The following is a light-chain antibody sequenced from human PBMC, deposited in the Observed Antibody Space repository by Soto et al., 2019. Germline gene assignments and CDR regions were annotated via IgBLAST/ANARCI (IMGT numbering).Light chain of an antibody. J-gene: IGKJ5*01. Sequence: DIQMTQSPSTLSASVGDRVTITCRASQSISSWLAWYQQKPRKAPKLLIYAASSLQSGVPSRFSGSVSGTDFTLTIGSLQPEDFATYYCQQSYSTHMITFGQGTRLEIK. CDR1: QSISSW. CDR3: QQSYSTHMIT. V-gene: IGKV1-39*01. CDR2: AAS.